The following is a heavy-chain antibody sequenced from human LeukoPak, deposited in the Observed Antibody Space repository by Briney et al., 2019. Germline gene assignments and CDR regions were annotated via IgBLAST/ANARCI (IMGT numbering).Heavy chain of an antibody. CDR1: GGSISSGGYY. CDR3: ATDPSGGNWNDERYYFDY. D-gene: IGHD1-20*01. V-gene: IGHV4-31*03. Sequence: SETLSLTCTVSGGSISSGGYYWNWIRQHPGKGLEWIGYIYYSGSTYYNPSLKSRVTMSVDTSKNQFSLKLSSVTAADTAVYYCATDPSGGNWNDERYYFDYWGQGTLVTVSS. J-gene: IGHJ4*02. CDR2: IYYSGST.